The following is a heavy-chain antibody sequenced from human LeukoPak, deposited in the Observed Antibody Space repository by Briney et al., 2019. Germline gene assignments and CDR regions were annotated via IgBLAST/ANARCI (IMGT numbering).Heavy chain of an antibody. Sequence: QTGGSLRLSCAASGFTFDDNNMLWVRKAPGKGVEWVVHISWEGQTTCYAFSVRGRFTISRDNCKSSLYLNMSSMRAKSNACCYCTRDTDYGSASNYFDSGGEGTLVSVSS. CDR3: TRDTDYGSASNYFDS. D-gene: IGHD3-10*01. CDR2: ISWEGQTT. V-gene: IGHV3-43*01. CDR1: GFTFDDNN. J-gene: IGHJ4*02.